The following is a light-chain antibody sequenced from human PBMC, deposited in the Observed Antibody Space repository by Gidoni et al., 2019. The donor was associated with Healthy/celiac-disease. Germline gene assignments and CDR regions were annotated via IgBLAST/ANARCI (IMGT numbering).Light chain of an antibody. CDR2: KAS. V-gene: IGKV1-5*03. CDR1: QSISSW. J-gene: IGKJ1*01. CDR3: HQYNSYWT. Sequence: DIQMTQSPSTLSASVGDRVTITCRASQSISSWLAWYQQKPGKAPKLLIYKASSLEIGVPSRFSGSGSGTEFTLTISSLQPDDFATYFCHQYNSYWTFGQGTKVEIK.